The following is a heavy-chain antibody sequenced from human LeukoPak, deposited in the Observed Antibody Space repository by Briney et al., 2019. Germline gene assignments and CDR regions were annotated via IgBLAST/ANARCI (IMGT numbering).Heavy chain of an antibody. Sequence: SETLSLTCAVYGGSFSGYYWSWIRQPPGKGLEWIGEINHSGSTNYNPSLKSRVTISVDTSKNQFSLKLSSVTAADTAVYYCARLEVAATQNAFDIWGQGTMVTVSS. CDR2: INHSGST. D-gene: IGHD2-15*01. V-gene: IGHV4-34*01. CDR1: GGSFSGYY. CDR3: ARLEVAATQNAFDI. J-gene: IGHJ3*02.